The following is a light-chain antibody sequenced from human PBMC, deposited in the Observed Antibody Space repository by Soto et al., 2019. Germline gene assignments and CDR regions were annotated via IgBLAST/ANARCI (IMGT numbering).Light chain of an antibody. CDR3: QQRSNWLT. J-gene: IGKJ4*01. CDR1: QRVSNI. Sequence: TLSLSHGERVTLSCKATQRVSNILAWYQQKSSQSPMLLIYDASSRASGIPARFSGSGSGTDFTLTIRSLEPEDFAVYYCQQRSNWLTFGGG. CDR2: DAS. V-gene: IGKV3-11*01.